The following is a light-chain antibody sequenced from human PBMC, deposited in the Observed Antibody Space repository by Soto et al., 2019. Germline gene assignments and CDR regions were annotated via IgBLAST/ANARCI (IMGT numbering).Light chain of an antibody. CDR2: AAS. V-gene: IGKV1-39*01. J-gene: IGKJ5*01. CDR3: QQSYSSIT. Sequence: DIQVTQYPYYLSASVGDAVTITCRASQGISSYLAWYQQKPGKAPKLLIYAASSLQRGVPSTFSGGGSGTDFTLTISSLQPDDFATYYCQQSYSSITFGQGTRLEIK. CDR1: QGISSY.